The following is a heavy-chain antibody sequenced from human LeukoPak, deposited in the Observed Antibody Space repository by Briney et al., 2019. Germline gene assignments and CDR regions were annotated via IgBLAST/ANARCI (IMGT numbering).Heavy chain of an antibody. CDR3: ARSTHGAGGVDY. Sequence: ASVKVSCKASGYTFTSYDINWVRQATGQGLEWMGWMNPNSGNTGYAQKFQGRVTMTRNTSISTAYMELSSLRSEDTAVYYCARSTHGAGGVDYWGQGTLVTVSS. CDR2: MNPNSGNT. CDR1: GYTFTSYD. J-gene: IGHJ4*02. D-gene: IGHD2-2*01. V-gene: IGHV1-8*01.